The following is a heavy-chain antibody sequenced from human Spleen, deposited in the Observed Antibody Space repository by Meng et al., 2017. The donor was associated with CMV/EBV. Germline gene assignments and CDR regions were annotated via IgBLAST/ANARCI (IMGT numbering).Heavy chain of an antibody. CDR1: GFTVSSNY. CDR3: ARDGFTIFGVVTPYYYGMDV. Sequence: GGSLRLSCAASGFTVSSNYMSWVRQAPGKGLEWASVIYSGGSTYYADSVKGQFTISRDNSKNTLYLQMNSLRAEDTAVYYCARDGFTIFGVVTPYYYGMDVWGQGTTVTVSS. V-gene: IGHV3-66*02. CDR2: IYSGGST. D-gene: IGHD3-3*01. J-gene: IGHJ6*02.